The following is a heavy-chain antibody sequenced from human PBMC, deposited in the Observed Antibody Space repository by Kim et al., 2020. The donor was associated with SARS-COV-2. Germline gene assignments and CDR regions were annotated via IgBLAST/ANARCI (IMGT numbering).Heavy chain of an antibody. V-gene: IGHV4-39*01. Sequence: SETLSLTCTVSGDSISRSSYYWGWIRQPPGKGLEWIGSISNSGNTYYNPSLKSRVTMSVDTSKNQFSLRLTSVTAADTAVYYCTRPGSRILAGRYYFDFWGQGTLVTVSS. D-gene: IGHD3-9*01. CDR1: GDSISRSSYY. CDR2: ISNSGNT. J-gene: IGHJ4*02. CDR3: TRPGSRILAGRYYFDF.